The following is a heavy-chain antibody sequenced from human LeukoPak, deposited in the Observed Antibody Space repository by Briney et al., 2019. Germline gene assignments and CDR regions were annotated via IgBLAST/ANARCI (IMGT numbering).Heavy chain of an antibody. V-gene: IGHV4-38-2*01. D-gene: IGHD3-3*01. J-gene: IGHJ4*02. CDR3: ARQDITIFGVVITAHFDY. Sequence: SETLSLTCAVSGYSISSGYYWGWIRQPPGQGLEWIGSIYHSGRTYYNPSLKSRVTISVDTSKNQFSLKLSSVTAADTAVYYCARQDITIFGVVITAHFDYWGQGTLVTVSS. CDR2: IYHSGRT. CDR1: GYSISSGYY.